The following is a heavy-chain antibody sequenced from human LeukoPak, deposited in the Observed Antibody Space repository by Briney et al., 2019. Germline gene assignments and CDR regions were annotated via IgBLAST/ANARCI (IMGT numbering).Heavy chain of an antibody. CDR2: ISSRSSYI. J-gene: IGHJ5*02. CDR3: ARWTTVTTFDP. D-gene: IGHD4-17*01. V-gene: IGHV3-21*01. Sequence: WVSSISSRSSYIYYADSVKGRFTISRDNAKNSLYLQMNSLRAEDTAVYYCARWTTVTTFDPWGQGTLVTVSS.